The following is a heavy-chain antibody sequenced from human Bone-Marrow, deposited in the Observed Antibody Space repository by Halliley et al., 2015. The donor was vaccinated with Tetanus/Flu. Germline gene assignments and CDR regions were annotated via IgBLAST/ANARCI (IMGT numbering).Heavy chain of an antibody. J-gene: IGHJ4*02. D-gene: IGHD2-21*02. CDR2: IYAGGHT. CDR3: ARDHCGGGDCYSDS. Sequence: WVSVIYAGGHTYYADSVKGRFTISRHNSENTVYLQMNGLRREDTAVYFCARDHCGGGDCYSDSWGQGTLVTVSS. V-gene: IGHV3-53*04.